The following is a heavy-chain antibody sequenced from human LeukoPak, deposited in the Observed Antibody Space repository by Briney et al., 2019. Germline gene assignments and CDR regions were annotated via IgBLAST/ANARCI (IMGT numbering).Heavy chain of an antibody. V-gene: IGHV4-34*01. Sequence: SETLSLTCAVYGGSFSGYYWSWIRQPPGKGLEWIGEINHSGSTNYNPSLKSRVTISVDTSKNQFSLKLSSVTAADTAVYYCVREREQRDKRRYATGYDYWGQGTLVTVSS. J-gene: IGHJ4*02. CDR1: GGSFSGYY. CDR2: INHSGST. CDR3: VREREQRDKRRYATGYDY. D-gene: IGHD3-9*01.